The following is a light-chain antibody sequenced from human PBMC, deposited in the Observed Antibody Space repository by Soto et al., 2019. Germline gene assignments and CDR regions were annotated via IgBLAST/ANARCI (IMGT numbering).Light chain of an antibody. CDR3: QQYNSYSEA. Sequence: DIQMTQSPSTLSASLGDRVTITCRARQSISSWLAWYQQKPGQAPKLLIYDASSLESGVPSRFRGSGSGTEFTLTISSLQPDDFETYYCQQYNSYSEAFGQGTKVDIK. J-gene: IGKJ1*01. V-gene: IGKV1-5*01. CDR2: DAS. CDR1: QSISSW.